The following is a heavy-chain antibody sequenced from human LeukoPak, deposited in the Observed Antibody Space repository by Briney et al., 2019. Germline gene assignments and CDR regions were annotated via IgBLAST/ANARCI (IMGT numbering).Heavy chain of an antibody. J-gene: IGHJ4*02. Sequence: GGSLRLSCADSGFTFSSYSMNWVRQAPGKGLDWVSSISSSSTYIYYADSVKGRFTISRDNAKNSLYLQMNSLRAEDTAVYYCARDHCSGGSCYSGLFDYWGQGTLVTVSS. CDR3: ARDHCSGGSCYSGLFDY. V-gene: IGHV3-21*01. CDR1: GFTFSSYS. CDR2: ISSSSTYI. D-gene: IGHD2-15*01.